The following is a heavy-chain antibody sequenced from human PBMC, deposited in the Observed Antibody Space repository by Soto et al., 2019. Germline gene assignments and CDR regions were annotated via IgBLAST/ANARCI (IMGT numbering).Heavy chain of an antibody. V-gene: IGHV3-30-3*01. CDR1: GFTFSSYA. CDR3: ARDGFGELTYYYYYGMDV. J-gene: IGHJ6*02. CDR2: ISYDGSNK. D-gene: IGHD3-10*01. Sequence: PGGSLRLSCAASGFTFSSYAMHWVRQAPGKGLEWVAVISYDGSNKYYADSVKGRFTISRDNSKNTLYLQMNSLRAEDTAVYYCARDGFGELTYYYYYGMDVWGQGTTVTVYS.